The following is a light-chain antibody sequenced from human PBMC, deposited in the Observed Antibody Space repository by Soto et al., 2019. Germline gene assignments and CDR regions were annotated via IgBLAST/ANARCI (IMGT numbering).Light chain of an antibody. CDR1: QRFSCW. CDR3: QQYNSYST. CDR2: DAS. J-gene: IGKJ1*01. Sequence: DIQMTQSPSTLSASVGDRVTIACRASQRFSCWLAWYQQKPGKAPKLLIYDASSLESGVPSRFSGSGSGTEFPLTISSLQPDDFATYYCQQYNSYSTFGQRTKVEIK. V-gene: IGKV1-5*01.